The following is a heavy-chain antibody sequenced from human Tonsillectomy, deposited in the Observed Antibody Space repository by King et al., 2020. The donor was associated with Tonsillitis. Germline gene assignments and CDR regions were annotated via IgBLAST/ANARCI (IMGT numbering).Heavy chain of an antibody. CDR1: GFTVSSNY. J-gene: IGHJ6*02. CDR3: TRDGVNTWLEPLRVDYGMDV. Sequence: VQLVQSGGGLIQPGGSLRLSCAASGFTVSSNYMSWDRQAPGKGLEWVSVIYSGGSTYYADSVKGRFTISRDNSKNTLYLQMNSLRAEDTAVYYCTRDGVNTWLEPLRVDYGMDVWGQGTTVTVSS. V-gene: IGHV3-53*01. D-gene: IGHD1-1*01. CDR2: IYSGGST.